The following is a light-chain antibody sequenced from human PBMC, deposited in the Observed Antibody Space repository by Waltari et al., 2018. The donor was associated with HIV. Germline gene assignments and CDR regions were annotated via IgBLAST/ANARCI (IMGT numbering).Light chain of an antibody. CDR3: QQSYSTPRT. Sequence: DIQMTQSPSSLSASVGDRVTITCRASQSITRYLNWYQHKPGKAPQLLIYAASTLLSGVPSRFSGRGSGTDFTLTISSLLPEDFATYYCQQSYSTPRTFGQGTKVEIK. J-gene: IGKJ1*01. CDR2: AAS. V-gene: IGKV1-39*01. CDR1: QSITRY.